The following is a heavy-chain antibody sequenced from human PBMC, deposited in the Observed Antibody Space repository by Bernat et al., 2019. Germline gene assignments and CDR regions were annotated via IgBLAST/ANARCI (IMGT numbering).Heavy chain of an antibody. J-gene: IGHJ6*02. Sequence: QVQLVESGGGLVKPGGSLRLSCAASGFTFSDYNMSWIRQAPGKGLEWVSYISSSSSYTNYADSVKGRFTISRDNAKNSLYLQMNSLRAEDTAVYYCARDRSYSSGRYGLRGSGMDVWGQGTTVTVSS. D-gene: IGHD6-19*01. V-gene: IGHV3-11*05. CDR2: ISSSSSYT. CDR1: GFTFSDYN. CDR3: ARDRSYSSGRYGLRGSGMDV.